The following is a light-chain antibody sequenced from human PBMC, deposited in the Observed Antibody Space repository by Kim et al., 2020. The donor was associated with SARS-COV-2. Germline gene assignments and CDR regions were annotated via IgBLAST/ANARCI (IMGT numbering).Light chain of an antibody. Sequence: ERATLSCRASQSVSSNLAWYQQKPGQAPRLLIYGASTRATGIPARFSGSGSGTEFTLTISSLQSEDFAVYYCQQYNNWPPSLQMYTFGQGTKLEI. CDR2: GAS. CDR1: QSVSSN. J-gene: IGKJ2*01. CDR3: QQYNNWPPSLQMYT. V-gene: IGKV3-15*01.